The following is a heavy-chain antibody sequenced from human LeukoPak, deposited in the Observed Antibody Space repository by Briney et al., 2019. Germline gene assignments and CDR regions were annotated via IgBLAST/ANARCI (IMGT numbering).Heavy chain of an antibody. CDR3: ARHRGWGGGDWFDS. V-gene: IGHV4-59*08. Sequence: SETLSLTCAVSGGSISSHYWSWIRQPPGKGLEWVGYIYSSGSTEYNPSLKSRVTISVDTSKNQISLMLSSVTAADTAVYYFARHRGWGGGDWFDSWGQGTPVTVSS. J-gene: IGHJ5*01. CDR1: GGSISSHY. CDR2: IYSSGST. D-gene: IGHD3-16*01.